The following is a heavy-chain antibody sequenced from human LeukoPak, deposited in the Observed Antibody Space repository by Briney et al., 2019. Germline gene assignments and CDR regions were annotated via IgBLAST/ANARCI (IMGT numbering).Heavy chain of an antibody. CDR2: INPSGGSK. CDR3: ARAYIVVVPAARGNWFDP. V-gene: IGHV1-46*03. J-gene: IGHJ5*02. CDR1: GYTFTSYY. D-gene: IGHD2-2*01. Sequence: ASVKVSCKASGYTFTSYYMNWVRQAPGQGLEWMGIINPSGGSKSYEQKFQGRATMTRDTSTSTVYMELSSLRSEDTAVYYCARAYIVVVPAARGNWFDPWGQGTLVTVSS.